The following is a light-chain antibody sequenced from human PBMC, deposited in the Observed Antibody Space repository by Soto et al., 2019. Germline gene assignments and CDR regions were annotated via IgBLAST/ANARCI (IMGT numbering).Light chain of an antibody. CDR3: QQSDSTLFT. CDR1: QTVIRY. Sequence: IQMTQFPSSLSASVGDRVTITCRAGQTVIRYLNWYQQKPGRAPNLLIYAVSNLQSGVPSRFSGNGSVTEFTLTVSDLQPEYFATYYCQQSDSTLFTLGPGPNVEIK. J-gene: IGKJ3*01. V-gene: IGKV1-39*01. CDR2: AVS.